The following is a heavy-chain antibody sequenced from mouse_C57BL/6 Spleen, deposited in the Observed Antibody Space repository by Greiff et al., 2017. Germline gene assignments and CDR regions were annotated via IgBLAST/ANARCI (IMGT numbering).Heavy chain of an antibody. J-gene: IGHJ4*01. CDR2: INPNYGDT. V-gene: IGHV1-39*01. D-gene: IGHD2-2*01. Sequence: EVQLQQSGPELVKPGASVKISCKASGYSFTDYNMNWVKQSNGKSLEWIGVINPNYGDTSYKQKFKGKATWTVEQSSSTAYMQLNSLTSEDSAVYYGARRGLRRDSARDYWGQGTLVTVSS. CDR1: GYSFTDYN. CDR3: ARRGLRRDSARDY.